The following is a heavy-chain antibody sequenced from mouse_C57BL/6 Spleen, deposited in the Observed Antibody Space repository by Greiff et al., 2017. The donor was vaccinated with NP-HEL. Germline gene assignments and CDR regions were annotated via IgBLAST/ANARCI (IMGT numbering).Heavy chain of an antibody. CDR2: INPNNGGT. J-gene: IGHJ4*01. CDR1: GYTFTDYY. V-gene: IGHV1-26*01. CDR3: ERRVYGYSYAMDY. D-gene: IGHD2-2*01. Sequence: EVQLQQSGPELVKPGASVKISCKASGYTFTDYYMNWVKQSHGKSLEWIGDINPNNGGTSYNQKFKGKATLTVDKSSSPAYMELRSLTSEDSAVYDGERRVYGYSYAMDYWGQGTSVTVSS.